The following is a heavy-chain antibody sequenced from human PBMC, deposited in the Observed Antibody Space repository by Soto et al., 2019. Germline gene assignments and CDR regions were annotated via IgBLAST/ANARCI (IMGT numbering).Heavy chain of an antibody. CDR2: ISGSGDST. CDR1: GFTFSSNA. CDR3: AKVPGLTSGYYYSGMDV. D-gene: IGHD2-2*01. Sequence: WSLRLSCAASGFTFSSNAMSWVRQAPGKGLEWVSAISGSGDSTYYADSVKGRFIVSRDNSKNTLSLQMSSLRAEDTAVYYCAKVPGLTSGYYYSGMDVWGQGTPVTVSS. J-gene: IGHJ6*02. V-gene: IGHV3-23*01.